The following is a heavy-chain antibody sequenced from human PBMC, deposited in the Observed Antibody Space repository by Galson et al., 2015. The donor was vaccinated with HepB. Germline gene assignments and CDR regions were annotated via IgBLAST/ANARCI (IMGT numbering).Heavy chain of an antibody. CDR2: IIPIFGTT. Sequence: SVKVSCKASGGTFSAYAISWVRQAPGQGLEWMGGIIPIFGTTSYAQKFQGRVTISADESTSTAYMELRSLRSEDTAVYYCARGMYSSGSRDAFDIWGQGTMVTVSS. V-gene: IGHV1-69*13. CDR3: ARGMYSSGSRDAFDI. CDR1: GGTFSAYA. D-gene: IGHD6-19*01. J-gene: IGHJ3*02.